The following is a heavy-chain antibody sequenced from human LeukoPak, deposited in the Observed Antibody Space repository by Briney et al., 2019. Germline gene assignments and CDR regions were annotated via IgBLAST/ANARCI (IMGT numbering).Heavy chain of an antibody. D-gene: IGHD3-22*01. Sequence: ASVKVSCKVSGYTLTELSMHWVRQAPGKGLEWMGGFDPEDGETIYAQKFQGRVTMTEDTSTDTAYMELSSLRSEDAAVYYCATFTTTYYYDSSGYYPDWGQGTLVTVSS. CDR1: GYTLTELS. CDR3: ATFTTTYYYDSSGYYPD. J-gene: IGHJ4*02. V-gene: IGHV1-24*01. CDR2: FDPEDGET.